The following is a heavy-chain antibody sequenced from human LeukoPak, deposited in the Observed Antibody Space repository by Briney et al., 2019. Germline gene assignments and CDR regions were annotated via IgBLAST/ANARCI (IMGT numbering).Heavy chain of an antibody. CDR1: GYTFTGYY. J-gene: IGHJ6*02. CDR3: ARDGGRAVAVAGYHYYGMDV. D-gene: IGHD6-19*01. V-gene: IGHV1-2*02. Sequence: ASVKVSCKASGYTFTGYYMHWVRQAPGQGLEWMGWINPNSGGTNYAQKSQGRVTMTRDTSISTAYMELSRLRSDDTAVYYCARDGGRAVAVAGYHYYGMDVWGQGTTVTVSS. CDR2: INPNSGGT.